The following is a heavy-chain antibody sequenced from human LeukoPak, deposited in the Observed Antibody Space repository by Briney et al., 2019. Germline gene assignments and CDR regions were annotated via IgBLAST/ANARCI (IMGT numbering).Heavy chain of an antibody. D-gene: IGHD3-22*01. J-gene: IGHJ1*01. Sequence: GASVTVSCKASVGTFISYAISWVRQAPGQGLEWMGRIIPILGIANYAQKFQGRVTITADKSTSTAYMELSSLRSEDTAVYYCARTGHYYDSSGYYSESLQHWGQGTLVTVS. CDR1: VGTFISYA. CDR2: IIPILGIA. CDR3: ARTGHYYDSSGYYSESLQH. V-gene: IGHV1-69*04.